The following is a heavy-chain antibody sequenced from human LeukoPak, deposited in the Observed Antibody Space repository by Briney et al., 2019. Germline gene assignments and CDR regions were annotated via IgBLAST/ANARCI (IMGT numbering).Heavy chain of an antibody. CDR2: LSTSGGST. CDR3: AKDRSGWYYFDY. J-gene: IGHJ4*02. D-gene: IGHD6-19*01. V-gene: IGHV3-23*01. CDR1: GFTFSSYA. Sequence: GGSLRLSCAASGFTFSSYAMSWVRQAPGKGLEWVSGLSTSGGSTYYADSVKGRFTISRDNSKNTLHLQMNSLRAEDTAVYCCAKDRSGWYYFDYWGQGTLVTVSS.